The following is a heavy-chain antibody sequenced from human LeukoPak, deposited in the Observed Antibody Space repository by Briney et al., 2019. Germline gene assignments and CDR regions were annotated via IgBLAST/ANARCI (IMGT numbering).Heavy chain of an antibody. Sequence: GGSLRLSCAVSGISLSNYGMSWVRQAPGKGLEWVSVISGSGGRTYYADSVKGRFTISRDNSKDTLHLQMNSLRAEDTAVYYCATIPYHDFWSGYAYYYYMDVWGKGTTVTVAS. CDR2: ISGSGGRT. V-gene: IGHV3-23*01. CDR3: ATIPYHDFWSGYAYYYYMDV. D-gene: IGHD3-3*01. J-gene: IGHJ6*03. CDR1: GISLSNYG.